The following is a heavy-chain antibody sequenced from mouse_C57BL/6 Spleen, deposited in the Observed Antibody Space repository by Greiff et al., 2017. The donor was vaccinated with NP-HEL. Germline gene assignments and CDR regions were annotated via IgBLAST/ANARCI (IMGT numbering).Heavy chain of an antibody. Sequence: QVHVKQPGAELVMPGASVKLSCKASGYTFTSYWMHWVKQRPGQGLEWIGEIDPSDSYTNYNQKFKGKSTLTVDKSSSTAYMQLSSLTSEDSAVYYCASYYYGSSWFAYWGQGTLVTVSA. CDR2: IDPSDSYT. J-gene: IGHJ3*01. V-gene: IGHV1-69*01. CDR3: ASYYYGSSWFAY. CDR1: GYTFTSYW. D-gene: IGHD1-1*01.